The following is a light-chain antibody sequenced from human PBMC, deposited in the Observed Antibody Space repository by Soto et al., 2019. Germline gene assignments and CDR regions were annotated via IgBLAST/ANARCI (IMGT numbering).Light chain of an antibody. V-gene: IGKV1-39*01. J-gene: IGKJ1*01. CDR3: QQSYSRPWT. CDR1: QTISSY. CDR2: AAS. Sequence: DIQMTQSPSSLSASVGDIVTITCRASQTISSYLNWYQQKPGKAPNLLIYAASSLQSGVPSRFSGSGSGTEFTLTISSLQPEDFATYYCQQSYSRPWTLGQGTKVDIK.